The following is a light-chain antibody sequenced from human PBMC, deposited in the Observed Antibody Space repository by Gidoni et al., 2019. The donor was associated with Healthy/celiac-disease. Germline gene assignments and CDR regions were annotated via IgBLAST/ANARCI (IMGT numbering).Light chain of an antibody. CDR2: GNS. Sequence: QSVLTQPHSVSGAPGQRVTISCTGRSSNIAAGYDVHWYQQLPGTAPKLLIYGNSNRPSGVPDRFSGSKSGTSASLAITGLQAEDEADYYCQSYDSSLSGSKVFGGGTKLTVL. J-gene: IGLJ3*02. CDR3: QSYDSSLSGSKV. CDR1: SSNIAAGYD. V-gene: IGLV1-40*01.